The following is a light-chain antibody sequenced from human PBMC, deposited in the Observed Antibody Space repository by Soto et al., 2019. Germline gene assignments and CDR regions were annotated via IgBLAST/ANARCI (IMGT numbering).Light chain of an antibody. CDR2: DVS. V-gene: IGLV2-14*01. Sequence: SALTQPASVSGSPGQSITISSTGTTSDVGGYNYVSLFQQHPGKAPKLIIYDVSDRPSEDSDRFSVSKSGTTASLTISGLQAEDEADYFCSSYTSSSTPYVFGTGTKVTVL. J-gene: IGLJ1*01. CDR3: SSYTSSSTPYV. CDR1: TSDVGGYNY.